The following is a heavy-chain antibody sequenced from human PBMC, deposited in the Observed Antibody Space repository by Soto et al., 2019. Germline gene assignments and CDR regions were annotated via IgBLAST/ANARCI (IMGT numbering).Heavy chain of an antibody. V-gene: IGHV1-69*06. CDR3: ARDGDGYNSHWYFDL. CDR1: GGTFSSYA. CDR2: IIPIFGTA. J-gene: IGHJ2*01. Sequence: SVKVSCRASGGTFSSYAISWVRQAPGQGLEWMGGIIPIFGTANYAQKFQGRVTITADKSTSTAYMELSSLRSEDTAVYYCARDGDGYNSHWYFDLWGRGTLVTVSS. D-gene: IGHD5-12*01.